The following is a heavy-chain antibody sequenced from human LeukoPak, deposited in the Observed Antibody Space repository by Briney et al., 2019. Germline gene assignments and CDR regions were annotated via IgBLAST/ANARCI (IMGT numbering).Heavy chain of an antibody. CDR3: ARRGGSYFDY. V-gene: IGHV3-30*03. Sequence: GGSLRLSCAASGFTFSSYGMRWVRQAPGKGLEWVALISYDGSNKYYADSVKGRFTISRDSSKNTLYLQMDSLRPEDTAVYYCARRGGSYFDYWGQGTLVTVSS. CDR1: GFTFSSYG. J-gene: IGHJ4*02. CDR2: ISYDGSNK. D-gene: IGHD3-16*01.